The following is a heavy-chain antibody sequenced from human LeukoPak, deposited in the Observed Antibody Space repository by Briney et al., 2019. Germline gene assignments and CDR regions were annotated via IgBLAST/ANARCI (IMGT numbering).Heavy chain of an antibody. V-gene: IGHV4-39*01. CDR3: ARLRVQQLASSYYMDV. CDR2: LYYGVNT. D-gene: IGHD6-13*01. Sequence: SETLSFTCIVSGDSVTTTNFYWGWIRQAPGKGLEWIGSLYYGVNTYYKPSLKSRVTISVDTSLNQFSLILTSVTAADTGMYYCARLRVQQLASSYYMDVWGKGTTVTVSS. J-gene: IGHJ6*03. CDR1: GDSVTTTNFY.